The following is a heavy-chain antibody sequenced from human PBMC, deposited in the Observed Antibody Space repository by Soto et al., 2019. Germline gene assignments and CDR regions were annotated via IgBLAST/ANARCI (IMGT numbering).Heavy chain of an antibody. J-gene: IGHJ4*02. V-gene: IGHV3-30*04. CDR3: ARDSSGWYNFDS. CDR1: GFTFSSYA. Sequence: GSLRLSCAASGFTFSSYAMDWVRQAPGKGLEWVTVISKDGTNKFYADSVKGRFTISRDNSKKTLYLQMSSLRVDDTAVYYCARDSSGWYNFDSWGRGTLVTVSS. CDR2: ISKDGTNK. D-gene: IGHD6-19*01.